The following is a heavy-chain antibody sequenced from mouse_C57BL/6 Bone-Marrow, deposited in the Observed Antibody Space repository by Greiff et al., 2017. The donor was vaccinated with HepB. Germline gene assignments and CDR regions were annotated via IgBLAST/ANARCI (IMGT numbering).Heavy chain of an antibody. D-gene: IGHD2-3*01. CDR1: GYTFTSYT. V-gene: IGHV1-4*01. CDR3: ANSADGYYVWYFDV. J-gene: IGHJ1*03. Sequence: VQLQQSGAELARPGASVKMSCKASGYTFTSYTMHWVNQRPGQGLEWIGYINPSSGYTKYNQKFKVKATLTADKSSSTAYMQLSSLTSEDSAVYYCANSADGYYVWYFDVWGTGTTVTVSS. CDR2: INPSSGYT.